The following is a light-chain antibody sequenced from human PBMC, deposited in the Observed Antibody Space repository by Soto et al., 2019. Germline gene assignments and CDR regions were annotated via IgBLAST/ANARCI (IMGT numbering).Light chain of an antibody. CDR2: AAS. J-gene: IGKJ3*01. Sequence: DLQMTQSPSSLSASVGDRVTITCRASQSISSYLNWYQQKPGKAPKLLIYAASSLQSGVPSRFSGSGSGTDFTLTISSLQPEDFATYYCQQSYSTLVTFGPGTKVDNK. CDR3: QQSYSTLVT. V-gene: IGKV1-39*01. CDR1: QSISSY.